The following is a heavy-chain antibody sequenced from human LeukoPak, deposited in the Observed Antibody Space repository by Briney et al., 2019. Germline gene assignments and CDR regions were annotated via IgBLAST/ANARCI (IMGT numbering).Heavy chain of an antibody. CDR3: AGGGDSSSWYACFDP. J-gene: IGHJ5*02. CDR1: GFTFSSYW. CDR2: IKQDGSVE. D-gene: IGHD6-13*01. V-gene: IGHV3-7*05. Sequence: PGGSLRLSRAASGFTFSSYWMSWVRQAPGKGLEWVANIKQDGSVEYYVVSVKGRLTISRDNAKESLYLQMNSLRAEDTAVYYCAGGGDSSSWYACFDPWGQGTLVTVSS.